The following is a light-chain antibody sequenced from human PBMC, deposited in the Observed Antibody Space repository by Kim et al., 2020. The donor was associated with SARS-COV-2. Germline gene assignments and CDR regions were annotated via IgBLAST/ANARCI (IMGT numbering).Light chain of an antibody. CDR3: SSYTSSTTWV. CDR1: SSDVGGHNY. V-gene: IGLV2-14*03. Sequence: GQSITISCTGTSSDVGGHNYVCWYQQHPGKAPKLTIYDVSSRPSGVSNRFSGSKSGNTASLTISGLQAEDEADYYCSSYTSSTTWVFGGGTKLTVL. J-gene: IGLJ3*02. CDR2: DVS.